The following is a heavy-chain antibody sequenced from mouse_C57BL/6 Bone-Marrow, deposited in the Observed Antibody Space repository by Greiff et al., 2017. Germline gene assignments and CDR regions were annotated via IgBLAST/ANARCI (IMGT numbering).Heavy chain of an antibody. CDR1: GYTFTSYT. V-gene: IGHV1-4*01. D-gene: IGHD2-4*01. J-gene: IGHJ3*01. CDR2: INPSSGYT. CDR3: ARLYYDYDGFAY. Sequence: VKLVESGAELARPGASVKMSCKASGYTFTSYTMHWVKQRPGQGLEWIGYINPSSGYTTYNQKFKDKATLTADKSSSTAYMQLSSLTSEDSAVYYCARLYYDYDGFAYWGQGTLVTVSA.